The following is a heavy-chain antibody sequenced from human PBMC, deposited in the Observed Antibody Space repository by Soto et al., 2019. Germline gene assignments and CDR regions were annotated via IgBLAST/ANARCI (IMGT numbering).Heavy chain of an antibody. CDR2: VSRDETQA. Sequence: GGSLSLSCVVSGLTFQNYYMHCVRQTPGRGLEWLAIVSRDETQAFYAESLQGRFTISRDNSKNVVYLQLKTLRAEDTAIYYCVKGYCGISRPRYDPAKQFDSWGQGTLVTVSS. CDR3: VKGYCGISRPRYDPAKQFDS. D-gene: IGHD2-21*01. J-gene: IGHJ4*02. CDR1: GLTFQNYY. V-gene: IGHV3-30*12.